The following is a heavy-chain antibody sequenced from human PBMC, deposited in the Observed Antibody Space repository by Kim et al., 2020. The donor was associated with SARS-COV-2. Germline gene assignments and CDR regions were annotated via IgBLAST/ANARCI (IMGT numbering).Heavy chain of an antibody. CDR2: IYYSGST. J-gene: IGHJ6*01. D-gene: IGHD3-3*01. V-gene: IGHV4-59*13. CDR3: ARGQRIPIFVVVREMDG. CDR1: GGSISSYY. Sequence: SETLSLTCTVSGGSISSYYWSWIRQPPGKGLELIGYIYYSGSTNYNSSLKSRVTISVDTSKNQFSLKLSSVTAADTAVYYFARGQRIPIFVVVREMDGWG.